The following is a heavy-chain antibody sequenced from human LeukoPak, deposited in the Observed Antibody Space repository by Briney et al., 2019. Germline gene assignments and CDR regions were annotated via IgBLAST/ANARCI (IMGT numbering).Heavy chain of an antibody. CDR2: ISDSGDST. CDR1: GFTFSSYA. D-gene: IGHD6-19*01. V-gene: IGHV3-23*01. Sequence: GGSLRLSCAASGFTFSSYAMSWVRQAPGKGLEWVSSISDSGDSTYYADSVKGRFTISRDNSKNTLYLQMNSLRAEDTAVYYCAKLIAVAGTDDYGGQGTLVTVSS. J-gene: IGHJ4*02. CDR3: AKLIAVAGTDDY.